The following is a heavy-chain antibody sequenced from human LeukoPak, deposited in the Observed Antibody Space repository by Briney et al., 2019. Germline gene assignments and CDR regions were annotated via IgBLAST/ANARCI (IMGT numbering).Heavy chain of an antibody. CDR3: ARGPFNYDTNGYYWVGNWFDP. CDR1: GYTFTSYY. Sequence: ASVKVSCKASGYTFTSYYAHWVRQAPGQGLEWMGIINPSGGSTSYAQKFQGRVTMTRDTSTNTVYMELSSLRSEDTAVYYWARGPFNYDTNGYYWVGNWFDPWGQGTLVTVSS. CDR2: INPSGGST. V-gene: IGHV1-46*01. J-gene: IGHJ5*02. D-gene: IGHD3-22*01.